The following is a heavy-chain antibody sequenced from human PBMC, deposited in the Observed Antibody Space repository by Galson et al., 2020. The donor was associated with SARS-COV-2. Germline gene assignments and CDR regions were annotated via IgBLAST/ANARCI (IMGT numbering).Heavy chain of an antibody. CDR2: MYSGGST. CDR1: GFTVTSDY. Sequence: GGSLRLSCAASGFTVTSDYMHWVRQAPGKGLEWVSVMYSGGSTWYADSVEGRFTVSRDTSKNTVYLQMNSLRAEDMAFYFCARGLKLAPLTFDIWGQGTIVTVSS. CDR3: ARGLKLAPLTFDI. V-gene: IGHV3-53*01. D-gene: IGHD1-1*01. J-gene: IGHJ3*02.